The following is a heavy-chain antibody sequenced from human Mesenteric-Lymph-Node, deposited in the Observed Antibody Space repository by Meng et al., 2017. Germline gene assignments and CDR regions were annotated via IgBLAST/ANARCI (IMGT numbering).Heavy chain of an antibody. CDR1: GFTSSDFA. V-gene: IGHV3-23*01. J-gene: IGHJ6*02. D-gene: IGHD2-21*02. CDR3: AKDLFSLASCGGDCHFLDL. CDR2: ISGRDDST. Sequence: GESLKISCTASGFTSSDFAMSWVRLPPGRGLEWVSVISGRDDSTYYAASVRGRFTISRDNSKNTLYLQMNSLRAEDTAVYYCAKDLFSLASCGGDCHFLDLWGQGTTVTVSS.